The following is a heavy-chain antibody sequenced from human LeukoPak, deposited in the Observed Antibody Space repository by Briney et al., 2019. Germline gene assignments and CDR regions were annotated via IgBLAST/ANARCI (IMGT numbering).Heavy chain of an antibody. Sequence: SSETLSLTCTVSGGSISSTNYYWSWIRQPPGKGLEWIGYIYYSGSTNYNPSLKSRVTISLDTSKNQFSLKLNSVTAADTAVYYCARAASYRYGMDVWAQGTTVTVSS. CDR3: ARAASYRYGMDV. CDR2: IYYSGST. D-gene: IGHD2-2*01. J-gene: IGHJ6*02. CDR1: GGSISSTNYY. V-gene: IGHV4-61*01.